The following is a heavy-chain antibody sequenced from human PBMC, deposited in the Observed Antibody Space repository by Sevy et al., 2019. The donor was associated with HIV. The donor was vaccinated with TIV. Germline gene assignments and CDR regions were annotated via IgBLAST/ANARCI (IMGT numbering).Heavy chain of an antibody. CDR3: AKGHRSYYDFWSGYYGYYFDY. V-gene: IGHV3-23*01. Sequence: GESLKISCAASGFTFSSYAMSWVRQAPGKGLEWVSAISGSGGSTYYADSVKGRFTISRDNSKNTLYLQMNSLRAEDTAVYYCAKGHRSYYDFWSGYYGYYFDYWGQGTLVTVSS. CDR2: ISGSGGST. CDR1: GFTFSSYA. J-gene: IGHJ4*02. D-gene: IGHD3-3*01.